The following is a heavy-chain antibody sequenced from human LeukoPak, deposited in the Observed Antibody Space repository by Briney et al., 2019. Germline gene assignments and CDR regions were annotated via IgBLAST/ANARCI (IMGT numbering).Heavy chain of an antibody. CDR2: ISSSSSYI. J-gene: IGHJ3*02. D-gene: IGHD3-10*01. V-gene: IGHV3-21*01. CDR1: GFTFSSYS. CDR3: AREFGESSGAFDI. Sequence: KSGGSLRLSCAASGFTFSSYSMNWVRQAPGKGLEWVSSISSSSSYIYYADSVKGRFTISRDNAKNSLYLQMNSLRAEDTAVYYCAREFGESSGAFDIWGQGTMVTVSS.